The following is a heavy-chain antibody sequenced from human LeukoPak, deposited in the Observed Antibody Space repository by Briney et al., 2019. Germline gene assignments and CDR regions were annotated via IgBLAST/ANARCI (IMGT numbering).Heavy chain of an antibody. Sequence: ASVKVSCKASGYTFTSYYMHWVRQAPGQGLEWMGIINPSGGSTSYAQKFQGRVTITRDTSASTAYMELSSLRSEDTAVYYCARADDILTGYYLIINYGMDVWGQGTTVTVSS. CDR2: INPSGGST. V-gene: IGHV1-46*01. CDR1: GYTFTSYY. CDR3: ARADDILTGYYLIINYGMDV. D-gene: IGHD3-9*01. J-gene: IGHJ6*02.